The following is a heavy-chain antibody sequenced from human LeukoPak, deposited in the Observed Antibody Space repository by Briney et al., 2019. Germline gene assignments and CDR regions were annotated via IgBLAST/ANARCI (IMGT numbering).Heavy chain of an antibody. Sequence: QAGGSLRLSCAASGFPFSSYGMHWVRQAPGRGLEWVAVIWYDGSYKYYADSVKGRFTISRDNSNNALYLQMNRLRAEDTAVYYCVRIPLGGQTVDYWGQGTLVTVSS. J-gene: IGHJ4*02. CDR3: VRIPLGGQTVDY. V-gene: IGHV3-33*01. CDR1: GFPFSSYG. CDR2: IWYDGSYK. D-gene: IGHD3-16*01.